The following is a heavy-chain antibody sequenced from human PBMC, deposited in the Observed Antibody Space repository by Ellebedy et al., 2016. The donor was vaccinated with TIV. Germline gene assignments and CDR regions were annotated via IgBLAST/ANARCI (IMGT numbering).Heavy chain of an antibody. CDR1: GFIFSSYS. D-gene: IGHD6-19*01. J-gene: IGHJ4*02. Sequence: GGSLRLSXAASGFIFSSYSMNWVRQAPGKGLEWVSSISVSSSYIYYADSVKGRFTISRDNAKNSLYLQMNSLRGEDTAVYYCTASPSSDWYHFDYWGQGTLVTVSS. CDR3: TASPSSDWYHFDY. V-gene: IGHV3-21*01. CDR2: ISVSSSYI.